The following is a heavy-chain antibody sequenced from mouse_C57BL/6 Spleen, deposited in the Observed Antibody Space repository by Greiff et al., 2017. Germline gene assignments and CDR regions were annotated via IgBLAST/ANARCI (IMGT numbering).Heavy chain of an antibody. V-gene: IGHV1-72*01. J-gene: IGHJ3*01. D-gene: IGHD1-1*01. Sequence: QVQLKQPGAELVKPGASVKLSCKASGYTFTSYWMHWVKQRPGRGLEWIGRIDPNSGGTKYNEKFKSKATLTVDKPSSTAYMQLSSLTSEDSAVYYCARYGSSYWFAYWGQGTLVTVSA. CDR1: GYTFTSYW. CDR3: ARYGSSYWFAY. CDR2: IDPNSGGT.